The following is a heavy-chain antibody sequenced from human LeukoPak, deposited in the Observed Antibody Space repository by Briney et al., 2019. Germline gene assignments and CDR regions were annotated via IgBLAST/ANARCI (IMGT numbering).Heavy chain of an antibody. CDR3: ARGDYDTSGYYPPHFDY. CDR1: GDSISSHY. CDR2: VYYTGST. Sequence: SETLSLTCTVSGDSISSHYWSWIWQSPGQGLELIAYVYYTGSTNYNPSLKSRVTISVDTSKNQFSLNLTSVTAADTAVYYCARGDYDTSGYYPPHFDYWGQGTLVTVSS. V-gene: IGHV4-59*11. D-gene: IGHD3-22*01. J-gene: IGHJ4*02.